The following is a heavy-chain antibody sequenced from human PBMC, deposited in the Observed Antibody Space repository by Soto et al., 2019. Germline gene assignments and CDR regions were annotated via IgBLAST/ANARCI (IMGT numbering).Heavy chain of an antibody. CDR3: ARHSFSGYSSSWYYFDY. CDR2: IDPSDSYT. CDR1: GYSFTIYW. D-gene: IGHD6-13*01. Sequence: GESLKISCNGSGYSFTIYWISWVRQMPGKGLEWMGRIDPSDSYTNYSPSFQGHVTISADKSISTAYLQWSSLKASDTAMYYCARHSFSGYSSSWYYFDYWGQGTLVTVSS. V-gene: IGHV5-10-1*01. J-gene: IGHJ4*02.